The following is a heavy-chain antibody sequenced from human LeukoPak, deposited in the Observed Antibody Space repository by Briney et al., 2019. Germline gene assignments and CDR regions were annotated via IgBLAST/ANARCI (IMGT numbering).Heavy chain of an antibody. J-gene: IGHJ4*02. CDR2: ISSSSSTI. CDR1: GFTFSSYS. CDR3: AREQPSGSYPFDY. Sequence: PGGSLRLSCAASGFTFSSYSMNWVRQAPGKGLEWVSYISSSSSTIYYADSVKGRFTISRDNAKNSLYLQMNSLRAEDTAVYYCAREQPSGSYPFDYWGQGTLVTVSS. D-gene: IGHD1-26*01. V-gene: IGHV3-48*01.